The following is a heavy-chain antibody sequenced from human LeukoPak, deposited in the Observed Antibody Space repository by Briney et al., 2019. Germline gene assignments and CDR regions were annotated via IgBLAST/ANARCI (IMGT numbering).Heavy chain of an antibody. CDR3: ARDSDWAFDN. V-gene: IGHV3-48*02. Sequence: PGGSLRLSCAASGFTFSSYVMSWVRQAPGKGLEWVSYINHNGETIYYADSVKGRFTISRDNAKNALYLQMNRLRDGDTAVCYCARDSDWAFDNWGQGTLVTVSS. CDR2: INHNGETI. J-gene: IGHJ4*02. CDR1: GFTFSSYV. D-gene: IGHD2-21*02.